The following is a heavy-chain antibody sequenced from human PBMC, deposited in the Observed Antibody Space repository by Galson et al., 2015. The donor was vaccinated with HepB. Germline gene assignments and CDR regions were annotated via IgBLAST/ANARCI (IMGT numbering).Heavy chain of an antibody. Sequence: QSGAEVKKPGESLRISCKASGYSFTGYWIGWVRQMPGKGLEWTGTIDPTDSSTNYSPSFQGRVTISAGKSISTAYLQWNSLRASDTAIYYCARNLYTYGFFNYWGQGSLVTVSS. CDR2: IDPTDSST. V-gene: IGHV5-10-1*01. D-gene: IGHD5-18*01. CDR3: ARNLYTYGFFNY. J-gene: IGHJ4*02. CDR1: GYSFTGYW.